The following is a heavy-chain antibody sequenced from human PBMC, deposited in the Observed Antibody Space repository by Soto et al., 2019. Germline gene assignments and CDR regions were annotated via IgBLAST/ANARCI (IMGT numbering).Heavy chain of an antibody. J-gene: IGHJ4*02. D-gene: IGHD2-21*01. CDR3: ARSLLQGDF. V-gene: IGHV1-46*01. Sequence: QVQLVQSGAEVKKPGASVKISCKASGYTFIHYYIHWVRQAPGQGLEWMAIINPNGGSTTYAQKFQGRVTVTSDTSTTTVSMELKSLESDDTAVYFCARSLLQGDFWGQGTLVTVSS. CDR1: GYTFIHYY. CDR2: INPNGGST.